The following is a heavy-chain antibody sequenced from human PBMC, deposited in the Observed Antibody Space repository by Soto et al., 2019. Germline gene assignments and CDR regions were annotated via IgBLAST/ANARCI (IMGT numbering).Heavy chain of an antibody. CDR3: ARVFRVADTRGWVEH. CDR1: GYTFTNYD. Sequence: QVKLVQSGAEVKKPGASVKVSCKASGYTFTNYDISWVRQAPGQGLEWMGWISTYNGNTNYAQKLQGRVTMTKDTSTGTAYMELRSMRSDDTAVSYCARVFRVADTRGWVEHWGQGPLVTVSS. D-gene: IGHD2-15*01. V-gene: IGHV1-18*01. J-gene: IGHJ5*02. CDR2: ISTYNGNT.